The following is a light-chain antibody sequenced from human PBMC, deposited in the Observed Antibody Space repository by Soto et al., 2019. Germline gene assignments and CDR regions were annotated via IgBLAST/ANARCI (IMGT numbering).Light chain of an antibody. CDR2: EPS. CDR1: QGIDSY. CDR3: QQTRSYPST. V-gene: IGKV1-9*01. J-gene: IGKJ4*01. Sequence: IQLTQSPSSLSASVGDRVTITCRASQGIDSYLAWYQQRPGKVPQLLIYEPSILQSGVSSRFSGSGSGTDFTLTISSLQAEDFATSYCQQTRSYPSTFGGGTKVEIK.